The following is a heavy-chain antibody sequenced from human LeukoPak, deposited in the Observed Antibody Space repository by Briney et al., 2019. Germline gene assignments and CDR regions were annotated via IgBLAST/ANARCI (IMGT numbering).Heavy chain of an antibody. CDR3: ARGGQGPGTFDI. CDR1: GGSISSYY. D-gene: IGHD3-10*01. J-gene: IGHJ3*02. V-gene: IGHV4-4*09. CDR2: IYTSGST. Sequence: SETLSLTCTVSGGSISSYYWSWIRQPPGKGLEWIGYIYTSGSTNYNPSLKSRVTISVDTSKNQFSLKLSSVTAADTAVYYCARGGQGPGTFDIWGQGTMVTVSS.